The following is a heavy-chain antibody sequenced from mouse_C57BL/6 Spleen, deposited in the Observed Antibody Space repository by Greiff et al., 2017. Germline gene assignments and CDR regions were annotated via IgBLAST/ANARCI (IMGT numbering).Heavy chain of an antibody. CDR1: GFTFSSYA. CDR3: TRVFATTVVPYFDV. D-gene: IGHD1-1*01. Sequence: EVQGVESGEGLVKPGGSLKLSCAASGFTFSSYAMSWVRQTPEKRLEWVAYIISGGDYIYYADTVKGRFTISRDNARNTLYLQMSSLKSEDTAMYYCTRVFATTVVPYFDVWGTGTTVTVSS. CDR2: IISGGDYI. J-gene: IGHJ1*03. V-gene: IGHV5-9-1*02.